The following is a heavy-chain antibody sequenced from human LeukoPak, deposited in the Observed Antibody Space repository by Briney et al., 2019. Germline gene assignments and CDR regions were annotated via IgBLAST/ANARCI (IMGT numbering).Heavy chain of an antibody. J-gene: IGHJ3*02. Sequence: PGGSLRLSCAASGFTFSSSVMTWVRQAQGKGMEWVSTISGSGGTTYYADSVKGRFTISRDNSKNTLYLEMDSLRAYDTAVYSCAKDPPSVVANAVHIWGQGTMVTVSS. V-gene: IGHV3-23*01. CDR3: AKDPPSVVANAVHI. D-gene: IGHD5-12*01. CDR2: ISGSGGTT. CDR1: GFTFSSSV.